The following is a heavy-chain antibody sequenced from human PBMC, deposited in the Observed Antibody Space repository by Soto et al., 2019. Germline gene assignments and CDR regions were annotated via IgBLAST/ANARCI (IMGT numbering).Heavy chain of an antibody. CDR2: ISYDGSNK. CDR3: ARDRRSSGQDY. D-gene: IGHD6-19*01. J-gene: IGHJ4*02. CDR1: GFTFSSYA. Sequence: EASLRLSCAASGFTFSSYAMHCFRQAPGKRLEWVAVISYDGSNKYYADSVKGRFTISRDNSKNTLYLQMNSLRAEDTAVYYCARDRRSSGQDYLGQGTLVNVSS. V-gene: IGHV3-30-3*01.